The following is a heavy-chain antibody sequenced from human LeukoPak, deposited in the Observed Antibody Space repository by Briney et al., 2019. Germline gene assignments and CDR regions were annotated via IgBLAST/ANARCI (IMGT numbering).Heavy chain of an antibody. D-gene: IGHD3-3*01. Sequence: GASVTVSCKASGFTFTSSAMQWVRQARGQRLEWIGWIVVGSGNTNYAQKFQERVTITRDMSTSTAYMELSSLRSEDTAVYYCANRKYDFWSGYSNSDYWGQGTLVTVSS. CDR1: GFTFTSSA. J-gene: IGHJ4*02. V-gene: IGHV1-58*02. CDR2: IVVGSGNT. CDR3: ANRKYDFWSGYSNSDY.